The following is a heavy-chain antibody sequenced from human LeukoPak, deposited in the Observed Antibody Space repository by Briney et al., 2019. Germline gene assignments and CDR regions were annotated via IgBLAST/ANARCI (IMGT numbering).Heavy chain of an antibody. CDR1: GFTFSSYA. CDR3: AKDFSSGWAIDY. V-gene: IGHV3-23*01. J-gene: IGHJ4*02. Sequence: GGSLRPSCAASGFTFSSYAMSWVRQAPGKGLEWVSLISGSGGSTDYADSVKGRFTISRDNSKNTLYVQMNSLRAEDTAVYYCAKDFSSGWAIDYWGQGTLVTVSS. CDR2: ISGSGGST. D-gene: IGHD6-19*01.